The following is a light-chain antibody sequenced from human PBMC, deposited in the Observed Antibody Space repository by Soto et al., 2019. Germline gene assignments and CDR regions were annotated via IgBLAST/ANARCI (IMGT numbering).Light chain of an antibody. Sequence: DVQMTQSPSSLSSSVVDRVTITCRASQGVGNDVGWYQQKPGKAPKRLIYAASILQSGVPSRFSGGGSGTEFTLTVSSLQHEDFATYFCSQHNSYPRTYDRGTKVEMK. CDR2: AAS. V-gene: IGKV1-17*01. CDR1: QGVGND. CDR3: SQHNSYPRT. J-gene: IGKJ4*02.